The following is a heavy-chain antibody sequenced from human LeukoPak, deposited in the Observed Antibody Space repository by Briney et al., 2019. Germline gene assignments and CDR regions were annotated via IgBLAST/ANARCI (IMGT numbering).Heavy chain of an antibody. CDR1: GFPFTTYE. D-gene: IGHD5-12*01. CDR3: ARGDGVATRYFYGLDV. CDR2: RSADGRTM. Sequence: GGALRLSCEASGFPFTTYEVNWVRQAPGKGVEWISYRSADGRTMYYADSVKGRFSISRDSGTNSLYLQMNSLRAEDTALYYCARGDGVATRYFYGLDVWGQGTTVTVSS. J-gene: IGHJ6*02. V-gene: IGHV3-48*03.